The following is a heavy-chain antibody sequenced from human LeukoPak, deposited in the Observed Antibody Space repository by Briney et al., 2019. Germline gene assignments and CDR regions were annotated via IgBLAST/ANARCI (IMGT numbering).Heavy chain of an antibody. CDR2: IIPILGIA. D-gene: IGHD6-6*01. J-gene: IGHJ6*02. Sequence: SVKVSCKASGGTFSGYAISWVRQAPGQGLEWMGRIIPILGIANYAQKFQGRVTITADKSTSSAYMELSSLRSEDTAVYYCASGGARSSSSSFYYYYGMDVWGQGTTVTVSS. V-gene: IGHV1-69*04. CDR1: GGTFSGYA. CDR3: ASGGARSSSSSFYYYYGMDV.